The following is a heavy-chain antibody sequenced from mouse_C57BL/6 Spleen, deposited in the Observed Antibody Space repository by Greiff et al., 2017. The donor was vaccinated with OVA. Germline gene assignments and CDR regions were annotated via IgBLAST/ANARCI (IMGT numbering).Heavy chain of an antibody. J-gene: IGHJ3*01. CDR1: GFTFSSYA. D-gene: IGHD2-4*01. CDR3: TREGGYDYDGAY. Sequence: DVMLVESGEGLVKPGGSLKLSCAASGFTFSSYAMSWVRQTPEKRLEWVAYISSGGDYIYYADTVKGRFTISSDNARNPLYLQMSSRKSEDTAMDYCTREGGYDYDGAYWGQGTLLTVSA. V-gene: IGHV5-9-1*02. CDR2: ISSGGDYI.